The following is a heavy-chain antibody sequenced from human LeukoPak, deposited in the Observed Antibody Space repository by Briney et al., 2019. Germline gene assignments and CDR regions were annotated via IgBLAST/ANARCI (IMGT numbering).Heavy chain of an antibody. CDR3: ARPPIMAYCGGDCYYY. CDR2: IYYSGST. Sequence: SETLSLTCTVYGGSFSNKYNYWSWIRQPPGKGLEWIGSIYYSGSTYYNPSLKSRVTISVDTSKNQFSLKLSSVTAADTAVYYCARPPIMAYCGGDCYYYWGQGTLVTVSS. V-gene: IGHV4-39*01. J-gene: IGHJ4*02. D-gene: IGHD2-21*01. CDR1: GGSFSNKYNY.